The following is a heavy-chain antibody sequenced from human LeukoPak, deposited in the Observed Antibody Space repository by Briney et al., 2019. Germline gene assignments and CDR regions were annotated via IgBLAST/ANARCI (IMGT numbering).Heavy chain of an antibody. V-gene: IGHV5-51*01. CDR2: IYPGDSDT. CDR3: ARPSDFYDFWSGYYFDY. J-gene: IGHJ4*02. D-gene: IGHD3-3*01. Sequence: GESLKISCKGSGYSFTSYWIGWVRQMPGKGLEWMGIIYPGDSDTRYSPSFQGQVTISADKSISTAYLQWSSLKASDTAMYHCARPSDFYDFWSGYYFDYWGQGTLVTVSS. CDR1: GYSFTSYW.